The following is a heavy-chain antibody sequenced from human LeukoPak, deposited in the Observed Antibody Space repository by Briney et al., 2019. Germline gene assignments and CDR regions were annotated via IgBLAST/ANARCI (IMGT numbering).Heavy chain of an antibody. D-gene: IGHD3-3*01. CDR2: IYYTGST. CDR1: GGSIISSSYY. V-gene: IGHV4-39*07. J-gene: IGHJ6*03. CDR3: ARGDFGVVGSYYYYYMDV. Sequence: SETLSLTCTVSGGSIISSSYYWGWIRQPPGKGLEWIGSIYYTGSTYYNPSLRSRVTMSVDTSKNQFSLKLSSVTAADTAVYYCARGDFGVVGSYYYYYMDVWGKGTTVTVSS.